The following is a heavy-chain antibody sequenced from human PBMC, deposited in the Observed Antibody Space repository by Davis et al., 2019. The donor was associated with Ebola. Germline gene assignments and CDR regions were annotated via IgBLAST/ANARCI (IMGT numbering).Heavy chain of an antibody. Sequence: GESLKISCAASGFTFSSYNMNWVRLAPGKGLEWISYITTSSDTIYYADSVKGRFTISRDNSKNTLYLQMNSLRAEDTAVYYCAREWFGEDSILYYYFGMDVWGKGTTVTVSS. V-gene: IGHV3-48*01. CDR1: GFTFSSYN. CDR2: ITTSSDTI. J-gene: IGHJ6*04. D-gene: IGHD3-10*01. CDR3: AREWFGEDSILYYYFGMDV.